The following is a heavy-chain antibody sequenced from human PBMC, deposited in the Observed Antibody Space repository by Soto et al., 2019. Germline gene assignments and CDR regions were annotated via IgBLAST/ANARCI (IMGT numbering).Heavy chain of an antibody. CDR2: IYFSGST. J-gene: IGHJ1*01. V-gene: IGHV4-39*01. CDR3: ARRPQYYDFWSGYFH. Sequence: KTSETLSLTCTVSGGSISSSSYYWGWIRQPPGKGLEWIGSIYFSGSTYYNPSLKSRVTISVDTFKNPFSLKLSSVTAADTVVYYCARRPQYYDFWSGYFHWGQGTLVTVSS. CDR1: GGSISSSSYY. D-gene: IGHD3-3*01.